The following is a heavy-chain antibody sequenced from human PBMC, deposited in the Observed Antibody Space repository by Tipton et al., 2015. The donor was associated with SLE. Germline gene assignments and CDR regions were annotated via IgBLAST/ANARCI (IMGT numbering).Heavy chain of an antibody. CDR3: ARAAGSYYEGSYYAGGQYCQH. CDR1: EFTVSSNY. D-gene: IGHD3-10*01. V-gene: IGHV3-53*05. J-gene: IGHJ1*01. CDR2: IDDGGIT. Sequence: SLRLSCAASEFTVSSNYMTWVRQAPGKGLEWVSVIDDGGITDYADSVKGRFTISRDNSKNTLYLQMNSLRPEDSALYYCARAAGSYYEGSYYAGGQYCQHWGQGTLVIVSS.